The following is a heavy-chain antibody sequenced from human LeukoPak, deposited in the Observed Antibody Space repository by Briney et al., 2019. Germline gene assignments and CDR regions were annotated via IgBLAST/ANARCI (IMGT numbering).Heavy chain of an antibody. CDR1: GFTFSNYW. V-gene: IGHV3-7*01. Sequence: EGSLSLSCAASGFTFSNYWMSWVRQAPGKGLEWVANIKEDGSEKYYVDSVKGRFTISRDNARNSLYLQMNSLRAEDTAVYYCASGRQLGYWGQGTLVTVSS. J-gene: IGHJ4*02. CDR2: IKEDGSEK. CDR3: ASGRQLGY. D-gene: IGHD6-13*01.